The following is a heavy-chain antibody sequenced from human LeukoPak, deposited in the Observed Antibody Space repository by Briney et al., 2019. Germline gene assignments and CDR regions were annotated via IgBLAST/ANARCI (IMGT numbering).Heavy chain of an antibody. CDR3: AKASRPIVGAFSPFDN. D-gene: IGHD1-26*01. V-gene: IGHV3-23*01. CDR2: MSGSGGST. J-gene: IGHJ4*02. Sequence: QPGGSLRLSCAASGFTFSSYAMSWVGQAPGKGLEWVSPMSGSGGSTYYADPVKGRFTISRDNSKNTLYLQMNSLRAEDTAIYYCAKASRPIVGAFSPFDNWGQGTLVTVSS. CDR1: GFTFSSYA.